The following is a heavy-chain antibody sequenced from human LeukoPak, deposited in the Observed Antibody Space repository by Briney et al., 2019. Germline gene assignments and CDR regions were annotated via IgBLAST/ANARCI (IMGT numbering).Heavy chain of an antibody. V-gene: IGHV3-33*01. CDR2: IWYDGSNK. Sequence: PGGSLRLSCAASGFTFSSYGMHWVRQAPGKGLEWVAVIWYDGSNKYYADSVKGRFTISRDNSKNTLYLQMNSLRAEDTAVYCCARDGAMVRGGASPDYWGQGTLVTVSS. CDR3: ARDGAMVRGGASPDY. D-gene: IGHD3-10*01. CDR1: GFTFSSYG. J-gene: IGHJ4*02.